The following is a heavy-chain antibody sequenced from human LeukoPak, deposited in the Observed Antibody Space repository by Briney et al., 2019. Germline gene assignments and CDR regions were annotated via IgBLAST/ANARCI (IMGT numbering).Heavy chain of an antibody. CDR3: AKDRRADYGSGSSIIDY. J-gene: IGHJ4*02. Sequence: GGSLRLSCAASGFTFSSYGMHWVRQAPGKGLERVAVISYDGSNKYYADSVKGRFTISRDNSKNTLYLQMNSLRAEDTAVYYCAKDRRADYGSGSSIIDYWGQGTLVTVSS. D-gene: IGHD3-10*01. CDR2: ISYDGSNK. CDR1: GFTFSSYG. V-gene: IGHV3-30*18.